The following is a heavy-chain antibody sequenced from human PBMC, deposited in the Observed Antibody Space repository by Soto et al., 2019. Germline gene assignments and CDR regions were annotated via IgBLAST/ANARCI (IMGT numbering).Heavy chain of an antibody. V-gene: IGHV3-30*18. CDR1: GFTFSSYG. CDR3: AKVRSSPYLTTYYGMDV. CDR2: ISYDGSNK. J-gene: IGHJ6*02. D-gene: IGHD6-13*01. Sequence: QVQLVESGGGVVQPGRSLRLSCAASGFTFSSYGMHWVRQAPGKGLEWVAVISYDGSNKYYADSVKGRFTISRDNSKNTLYLQMNSLRAEDTAVYYCAKVRSSPYLTTYYGMDVWGQGTTVTVSS.